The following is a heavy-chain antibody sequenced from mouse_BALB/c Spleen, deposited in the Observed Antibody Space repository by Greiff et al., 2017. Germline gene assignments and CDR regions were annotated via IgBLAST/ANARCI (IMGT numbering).Heavy chain of an antibody. CDR1: GFTFSSFG. CDR3: ARRPTVAYYFDY. J-gene: IGHJ2*01. CDR2: ISSGSSTI. Sequence: EVKLMESGGGLVQPGGSRKLSCAASGFTFSSFGMHWVRQAPEKGLEWVAYISSGSSTIYYADTVKGRFTISRDNPKNTLFLQMTSLRSEDTAMYYCARRPTVAYYFDYWGQGTTLTVSS. D-gene: IGHD1-1*01. V-gene: IGHV5-17*02.